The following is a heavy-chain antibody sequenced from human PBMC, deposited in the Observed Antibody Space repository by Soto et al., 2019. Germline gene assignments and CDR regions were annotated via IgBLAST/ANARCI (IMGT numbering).Heavy chain of an antibody. Sequence: TSETLSLTCTVSGGSISSYYWSWIRQPPGKGLEWIGYIYYSGSTNYNPSLKSRVTISVDTSKNQFSLKLSSVTAADTAVYYCATRDYDYWGQGTLVTVSS. CDR2: IYYSGST. V-gene: IGHV4-59*01. J-gene: IGHJ4*02. CDR1: GGSISSYY. CDR3: ATRDYDY.